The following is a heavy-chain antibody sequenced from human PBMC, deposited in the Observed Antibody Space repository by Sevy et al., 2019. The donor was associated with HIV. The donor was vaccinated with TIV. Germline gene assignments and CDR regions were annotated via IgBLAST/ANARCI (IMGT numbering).Heavy chain of an antibody. V-gene: IGHV3-30-3*01. D-gene: IGHD6-13*01. Sequence: GGSLRLSCAASGFTFNTYAMHWVRQAPGKGLEWVAVISYDGGSKYYADSVKGRFTISRDNSKNTLYLQMISLRPEDSAIYYCARGRAIAAAGTLDYGGQGTLVTVSS. CDR3: ARGRAIAAAGTLDY. CDR1: GFTFNTYA. J-gene: IGHJ4*02. CDR2: ISYDGGSK.